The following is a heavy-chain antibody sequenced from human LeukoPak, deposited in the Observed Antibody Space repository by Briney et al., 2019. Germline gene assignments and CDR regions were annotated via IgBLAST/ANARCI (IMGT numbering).Heavy chain of an antibody. CDR3: ARDRIVVVPAARVYYYYGMDV. Sequence: GGSLRLSCAASGFTFSSYEMNWVRQAPGKGLEWVSYISSSGGTIYYADSVKGRFTISRDNAKNSLYLQMNSLRAEDTAVYYCARDRIVVVPAARVYYYYGMDVWGKGTTVTVSS. CDR2: ISSSGGTI. V-gene: IGHV3-48*03. J-gene: IGHJ6*04. CDR1: GFTFSSYE. D-gene: IGHD2-2*01.